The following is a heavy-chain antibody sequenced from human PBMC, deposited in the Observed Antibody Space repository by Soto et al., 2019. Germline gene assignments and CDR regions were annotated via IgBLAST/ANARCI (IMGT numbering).Heavy chain of an antibody. CDR2: TYYRSKWYN. CDR3: ARDKRSGYDSVTSVHYYYGMDV. CDR1: GDSVSSNSAA. J-gene: IGHJ6*02. V-gene: IGHV6-1*01. Sequence: PSQTLSRTCAISGDSVSSNSAAWNWIRQSPSRGLEWLGRTYYRSKWYNDYAVSVKSRITINPDTSKNQFSLQLNSVTPEDTAVYYCARDKRSGYDSVTSVHYYYGMDVWGQGTTVTVSS. D-gene: IGHD5-12*01.